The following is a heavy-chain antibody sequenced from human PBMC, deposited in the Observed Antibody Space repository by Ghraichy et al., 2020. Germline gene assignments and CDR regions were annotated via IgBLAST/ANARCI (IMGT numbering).Heavy chain of an antibody. CDR1: GFTLTSYG. V-gene: IGHV3-33*01. CDR2: IWSDGINR. J-gene: IGHJ2*01. D-gene: IGHD2-21*02. CDR3: ARDSDETANHWYFDL. Sequence: GGSLRLSCAASGFTLTSYGMHWIRQAPGKGLEWVGSIWSDGINRRYAESVKGRFTISRDNHENTLSLEMNNLRGDDTAIYSCARDSDETANHWYFDLWGRGTLVTVSS.